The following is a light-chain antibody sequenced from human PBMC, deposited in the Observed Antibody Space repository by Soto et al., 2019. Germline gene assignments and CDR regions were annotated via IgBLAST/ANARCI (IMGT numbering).Light chain of an antibody. CDR2: GAS. V-gene: IGKV3-20*01. CDR1: QSVSSYY. Sequence: IVLTQSPGTLSLSPGERATLSCRASQSVSSYYLTWYQQKPGQAPRLLISGASISATGIPDRFSGSGSGTDFTLTIIRLEPEEFSVDSCHQYGTSPYTFGQGTKLAIK. J-gene: IGKJ2*01. CDR3: HQYGTSPYT.